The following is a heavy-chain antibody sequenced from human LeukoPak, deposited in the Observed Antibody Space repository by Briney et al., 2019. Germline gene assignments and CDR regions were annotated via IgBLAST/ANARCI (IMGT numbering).Heavy chain of an antibody. CDR3: ARSYGSGSYSEY. CDR1: GYSFNTHW. D-gene: IGHD3-10*01. J-gene: IGHJ4*02. Sequence: GESLKISCKGSGYSFNTHWIGWVRQMPGKGLERMGIIYPGDSDTTYSPSFQGQVTISADKSISTAYLQWSSLKASDTAMYYCARSYGSGSYSEYWGQGTLVTVSS. CDR2: IYPGDSDT. V-gene: IGHV5-51*01.